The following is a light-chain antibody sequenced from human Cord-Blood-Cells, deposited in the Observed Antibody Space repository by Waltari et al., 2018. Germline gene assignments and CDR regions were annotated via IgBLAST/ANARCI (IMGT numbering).Light chain of an antibody. Sequence: DIVMTQSPASLAVSLGESATINCKSSQSLLYSSNNKNYLAWYQQKPGQPPKLLIYWASTRESGVPDRFSGSGSGTDFTLTISSLQAEDVAVYYCQQYYSTPLTFGGGTKVEIK. CDR3: QQYYSTPLT. CDR2: WAS. J-gene: IGKJ4*01. CDR1: QSLLYSSNNKNY. V-gene: IGKV4-1*01.